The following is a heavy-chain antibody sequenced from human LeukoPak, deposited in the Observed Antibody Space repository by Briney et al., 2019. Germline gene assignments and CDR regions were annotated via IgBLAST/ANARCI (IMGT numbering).Heavy chain of an antibody. J-gene: IGHJ4*02. CDR2: ISGGST. CDR1: GFTFSSYA. V-gene: IGHV3-23*01. Sequence: GSLRLSCAASGFTFSSYAMSWVRQAPGKGLEWVSAISGGSTYYADSVKGRFTISRGNSKNTLYLQMNSLRAEDTAVYYCAKDEDIVVVPAAIDYWGQGTLVTVSS. CDR3: AKDEDIVVVPAAIDY. D-gene: IGHD2-2*01.